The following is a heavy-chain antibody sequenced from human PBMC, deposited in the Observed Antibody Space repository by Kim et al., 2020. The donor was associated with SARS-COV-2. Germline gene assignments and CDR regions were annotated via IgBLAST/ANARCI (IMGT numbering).Heavy chain of an antibody. V-gene: IGHV1-3*01. CDR2: INAGNGNT. J-gene: IGHJ6*03. Sequence: ASVKVSCKASGYTFTSYAMHWVRQAPGQRLEWMGWINAGNGNTKYSQKFQGRVTITRDTSASTAYMELSSLRSEDTAVYYCARGSRYCSGGSCAHYYYYYYMDVWGKGTTVTDSS. D-gene: IGHD2-15*01. CDR3: ARGSRYCSGGSCAHYYYYYYMDV. CDR1: GYTFTSYA.